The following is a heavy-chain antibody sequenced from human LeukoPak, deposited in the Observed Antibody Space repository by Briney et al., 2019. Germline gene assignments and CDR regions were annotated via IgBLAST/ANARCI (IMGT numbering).Heavy chain of an antibody. CDR2: IWYDGSNK. CDR1: GFTLSNYG. CDR3: ARGNPYYYDSSGYSAFDI. D-gene: IGHD3-22*01. J-gene: IGHJ3*02. Sequence: GGSLRLSCAASGFTLSNYGMHWVRQAPGKGLEWVAVIWYDGSNKYYADSVRGRFTISRDNSKNTLYLQMNSLRAEDTAVYYCARGNPYYYDSSGYSAFDIWGQGTMVTVSS. V-gene: IGHV3-33*01.